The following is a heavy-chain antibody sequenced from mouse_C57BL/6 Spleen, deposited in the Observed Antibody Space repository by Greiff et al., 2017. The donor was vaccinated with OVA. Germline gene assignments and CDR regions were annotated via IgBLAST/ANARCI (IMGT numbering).Heavy chain of an antibody. J-gene: IGHJ2*01. D-gene: IGHD1-1*01. V-gene: IGHV1-64*01. CDR3: ARPGITTVVADY. CDR1: GYTFTSYW. CDR2: IHPNSGST. Sequence: QVQLQQPGAELVKPGASVKLSCKASGYTFTSYWMHWVKQRPGQGLEWIGMIHPNSGSTNYNEKFKSKATLTVDKSSSTAYMQLSSLTSEDSAVYYCARPGITTVVADYWGQGTTLTVSS.